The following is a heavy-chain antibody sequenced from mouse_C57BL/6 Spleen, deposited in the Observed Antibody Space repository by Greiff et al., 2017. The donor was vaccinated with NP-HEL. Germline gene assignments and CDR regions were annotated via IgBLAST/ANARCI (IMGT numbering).Heavy chain of an antibody. CDR2: IWSDGST. V-gene: IGHV2-6-1*01. CDR1: GFSLTSYG. D-gene: IGHD2-4*01. CDR3: ARHAGYDYDWFAY. Sequence: VQLQESGPGLVAPSQSLSITCTVSGFSLTSYGVHWVRQPPGKGLEWLVVIWSDGSTTYNSALKSRLSISKDNSKSQVFLKMNSLQTDDTAMYYCARHAGYDYDWFAYWGQGTLVTVSA. J-gene: IGHJ3*01.